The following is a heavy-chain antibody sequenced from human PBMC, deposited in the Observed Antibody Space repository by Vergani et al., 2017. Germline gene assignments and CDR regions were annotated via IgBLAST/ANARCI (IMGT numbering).Heavy chain of an antibody. J-gene: IGHJ5*02. Sequence: QVQLVQSGAEVKKPGASVKVSCKASGYTFTGYYMHWVRQAPGQGLEWMGWINPNSGGTNYAQKFQGWVTMTRDTSISTAYMELSRLGSEDTAVYYGAREQLEQPDWFEPWGQGTLVTVSS. CDR2: INPNSGGT. D-gene: IGHD1/OR15-1a*01. V-gene: IGHV1-2*04. CDR3: AREQLEQPDWFEP. CDR1: GYTFTGYY.